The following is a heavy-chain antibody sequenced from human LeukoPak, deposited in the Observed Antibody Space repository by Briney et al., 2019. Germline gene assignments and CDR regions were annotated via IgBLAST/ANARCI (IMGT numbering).Heavy chain of an antibody. Sequence: PGGSLRLSCAASGFTFSSYSMNWVRQAPGKGLEWVSYISSSSSTIYYADSVKGRFSISRDNAKNSLYLQMNSLRAEDTAVYYCARAPSINSGDYGNFDYWGQGTLVTVSS. CDR1: GFTFSSYS. D-gene: IGHD4-17*01. V-gene: IGHV3-48*01. J-gene: IGHJ4*02. CDR3: ARAPSINSGDYGNFDY. CDR2: ISSSSSTI.